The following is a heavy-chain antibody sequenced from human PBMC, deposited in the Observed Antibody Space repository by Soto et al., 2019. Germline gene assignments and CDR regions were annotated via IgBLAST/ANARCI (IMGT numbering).Heavy chain of an antibody. D-gene: IGHD2-21*02. Sequence: ASVKVSCKASGYTFTSYYMHWVRQAPGQGLEWMGIINPSGGSTSYAQKFQGRVTMTRDTSTSTVYMELSSLRSEDTAVYYCARDVYCGGDCYQPYFDYWGQGTLVTVSS. J-gene: IGHJ4*02. CDR3: ARDVYCGGDCYQPYFDY. V-gene: IGHV1-46*01. CDR1: GYTFTSYY. CDR2: INPSGGST.